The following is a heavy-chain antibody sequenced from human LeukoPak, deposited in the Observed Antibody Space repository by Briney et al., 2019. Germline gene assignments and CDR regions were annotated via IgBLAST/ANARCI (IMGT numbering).Heavy chain of an antibody. CDR1: GGSISSYY. CDR3: ARDKGEYYDSSGYLDY. J-gene: IGHJ4*02. V-gene: IGHV4-59*01. CDR2: IYYSGNT. D-gene: IGHD3-22*01. Sequence: PSETLSLTCTVSGGSISSYYWSWIRQPPGKGLEWIGYIYYSGNTNYNPSLKSRVTISVDTSKNHFSLKLSSVTAADTAMYYCARDKGEYYDSSGYLDYWGQGTLVTVSS.